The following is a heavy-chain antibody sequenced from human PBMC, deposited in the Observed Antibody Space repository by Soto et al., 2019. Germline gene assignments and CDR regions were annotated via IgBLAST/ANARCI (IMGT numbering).Heavy chain of an antibody. Sequence: QVQLQQWGAGLLKPSETLSLTCAVYGGSFSGYYWSWIRQPPGKGLEWIGEINHSGSTNYNPSLKSPITISVDTSKNQFSLKLSSVSAADTAVYYCARALQGWSDAFDIWGQGTMVTVSS. CDR2: INHSGST. V-gene: IGHV4-34*01. D-gene: IGHD6-19*01. J-gene: IGHJ3*02. CDR1: GGSFSGYY. CDR3: ARALQGWSDAFDI.